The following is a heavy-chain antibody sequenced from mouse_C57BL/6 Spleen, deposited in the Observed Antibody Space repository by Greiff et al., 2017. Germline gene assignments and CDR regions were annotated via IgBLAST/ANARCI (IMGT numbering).Heavy chain of an antibody. CDR1: GYAFSSSW. Sequence: QVQLQQPGPELVKPGASVKISCKASGYAFSSSWMNWVKQRPGKGLEWIGRIYPGDGDTNYNGKFKGKATLTADKSSSTAYMQLSSLTSEDSAVYFCATAQATGWFAYWGQGTLVTVSA. CDR3: ATAQATGWFAY. V-gene: IGHV1-82*01. D-gene: IGHD3-2*02. CDR2: IYPGDGDT. J-gene: IGHJ3*01.